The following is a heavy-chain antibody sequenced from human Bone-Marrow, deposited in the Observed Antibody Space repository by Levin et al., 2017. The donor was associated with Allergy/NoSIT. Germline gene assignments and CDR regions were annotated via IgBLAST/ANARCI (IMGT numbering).Heavy chain of an antibody. V-gene: IGHV4-38-2*02. CDR1: PDSITGGYY. CDR2: IFHSGMT. Sequence: GSLRLSCTVSPDSITGGYYWGWIRQTPGKGLEWIGSIFHSGMTYYNPSLKSRVAMSVDTSKNQFSLNLNSLTAADTAVYYCARNRYCSSASCSNLDYWGQGTLVIVSS. J-gene: IGHJ4*02. D-gene: IGHD2-2*01. CDR3: ARNRYCSSASCSNLDY.